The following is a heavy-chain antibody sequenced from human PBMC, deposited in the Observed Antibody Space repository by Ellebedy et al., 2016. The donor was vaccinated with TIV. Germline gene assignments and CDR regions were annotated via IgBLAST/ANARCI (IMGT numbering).Heavy chain of an antibody. Sequence: SETLSLXCAISGDSVSSNSAAWNWIRQSPSRGLEWLGRTYYRSKWYNDYAVSVKSRITINPDTSKNQFSLQLNSVTPEDTAVYYCARDSRPGPLGSNWFNPWGQGTLVTVSS. V-gene: IGHV6-1*01. CDR2: TYYRSKWYN. J-gene: IGHJ5*02. CDR1: GDSVSSNSAA. D-gene: IGHD2-15*01. CDR3: ARDSRPGPLGSNWFNP.